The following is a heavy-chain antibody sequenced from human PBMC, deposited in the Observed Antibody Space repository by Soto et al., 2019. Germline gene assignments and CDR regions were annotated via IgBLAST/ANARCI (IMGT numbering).Heavy chain of an antibody. CDR3: ARGGDGYNRPIDYFDY. V-gene: IGHV3-30-3*01. D-gene: IGHD5-12*01. Sequence: LRLSCAASGFTFSSYAMHWVRQAPGKGLEWVAVISYDGSNKYYADSVKGRFTISRDNSKNTLYLQMNSLRAEDTAVYYCARGGDGYNRPIDYFDYWGQGTLVTVSS. CDR2: ISYDGSNK. CDR1: GFTFSSYA. J-gene: IGHJ4*02.